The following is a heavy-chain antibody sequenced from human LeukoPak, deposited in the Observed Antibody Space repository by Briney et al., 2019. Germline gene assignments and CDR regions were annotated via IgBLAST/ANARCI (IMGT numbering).Heavy chain of an antibody. J-gene: IGHJ5*02. CDR3: ATLSQSARQFPFDP. D-gene: IGHD3-3*01. CDR1: GGTLSSYT. Sequence: SVKVSCKASGGTLSSYTISWVRQAPGQGLEWMGRIIPILGIANYAQKFQGRVTITADKSTSTAYMELSSLRSEDTAVYYCATLSQSARQFPFDPWGQGALVTVSS. CDR2: IIPILGIA. V-gene: IGHV1-69*02.